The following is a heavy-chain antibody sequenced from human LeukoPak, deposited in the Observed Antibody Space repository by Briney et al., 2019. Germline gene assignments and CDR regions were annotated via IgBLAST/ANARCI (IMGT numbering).Heavy chain of an antibody. V-gene: IGHV4-59*12. CDR2: IYYSGST. Sequence: SETLSLTCTVSGGSISSYYWSWIRQPPGKGLEWIGYIYYSGSTNYNPSLKSRVTISVDTSKNQFSLKLSSVTAADTAVYYCARARHDGSGFGYYYYMDVWGKGTTVTVSS. CDR3: ARARHDGSGFGYYYYMDV. J-gene: IGHJ6*03. CDR1: GGSISSYY. D-gene: IGHD3-10*01.